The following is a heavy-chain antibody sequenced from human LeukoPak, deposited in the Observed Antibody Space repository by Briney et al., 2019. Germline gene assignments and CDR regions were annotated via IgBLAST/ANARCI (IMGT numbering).Heavy chain of an antibody. Sequence: PGGSLRLSCAASGFTFSSYAMSWVRQAPGKGLEWVSAISGSGGSTYYADSVKGRFTISRDNSKNKLYQQMNSLRAEDTAVYYCANLGAHCSGGSCYSVDDYWGQGTLVTVSS. CDR2: ISGSGGST. J-gene: IGHJ4*02. CDR1: GFTFSSYA. D-gene: IGHD2-15*01. V-gene: IGHV3-23*01. CDR3: ANLGAHCSGGSCYSVDDY.